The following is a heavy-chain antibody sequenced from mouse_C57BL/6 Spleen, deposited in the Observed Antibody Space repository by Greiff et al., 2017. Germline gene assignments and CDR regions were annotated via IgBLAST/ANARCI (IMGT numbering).Heavy chain of an antibody. J-gene: IGHJ2*01. CDR3: TRGHYYCGSSYYFDD. Sequence: DVQLVESGEGLVKPGGSLKLSCAASGFTFSSYAMSWVRQTPEKRLEWVAYISSGGDYIYYAATVKGRFTISRDNARNTLYLQMSSLKSEDTAMYYCTRGHYYCGSSYYFDDWGQGTTLTVSS. D-gene: IGHD1-1*01. V-gene: IGHV5-9-1*02. CDR2: ISSGGDYI. CDR1: GFTFSSYA.